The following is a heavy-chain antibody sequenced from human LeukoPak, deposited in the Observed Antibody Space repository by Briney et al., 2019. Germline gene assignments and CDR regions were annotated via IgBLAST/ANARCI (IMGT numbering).Heavy chain of an antibody. D-gene: IGHD3-16*02. CDR1: GYSFIGYH. V-gene: IGHV1-2*02. J-gene: IGHJ4*02. CDR2: TNPNTGGT. CDR3: ARVYYDYVWGSYRFFDY. Sequence: ASVKVSCKASGYSFIGYHMHWVRQAPGQGLEWMGWTNPNTGGTKYAQKLQGRATMTTDTSTSTAYMELRSLRSDDTAVYYCARVYYDYVWGSYRFFDYWGQGTLVTVSS.